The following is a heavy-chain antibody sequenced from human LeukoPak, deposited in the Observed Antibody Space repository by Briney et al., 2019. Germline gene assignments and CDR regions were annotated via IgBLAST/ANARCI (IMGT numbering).Heavy chain of an antibody. CDR3: ARRGGSGRSFDY. CDR2: IYYTGST. D-gene: IGHD3-10*01. J-gene: IGHJ4*02. V-gene: IGHV4-61*01. CDR1: GGSVSSGPYY. Sequence: SETLSLTCTVSGGSVSSGPYYWSWIRQPPGKGLEWIGYIYYTGSTNYNPSLKSRLTISVDTSKNQFSLKLSSVTAADTAVYYCARRGGSGRSFDYWGQGTLVTVSS.